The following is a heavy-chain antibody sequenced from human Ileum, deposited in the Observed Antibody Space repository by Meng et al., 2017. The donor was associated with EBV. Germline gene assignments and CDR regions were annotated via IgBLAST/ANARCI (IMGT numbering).Heavy chain of an antibody. J-gene: IGHJ4*02. CDR3: ARWAGHCSSANCFPPLDY. CDR2: IIPIFATP. CDR1: GGTFSNYA. D-gene: IGHD2-2*03. V-gene: IGHV1-69*06. Sequence: QGKVVRAGADVKTPGSSVKVSCKASGGTFSNYAISWVRQAPGQGLEWMGGIIPIFATPNYAQKFQDRITITADTSTTTAYMELSSLTSEDTAIYYCARWAGHCSSANCFPPLDYWGQGTLVTVSS.